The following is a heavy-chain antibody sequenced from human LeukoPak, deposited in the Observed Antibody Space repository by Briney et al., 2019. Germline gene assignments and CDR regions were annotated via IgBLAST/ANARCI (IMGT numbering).Heavy chain of an antibody. CDR2: INAGNGGT. CDR1: GYTFSRYV. Sequence: GASVKVCCKAAGYTFSRYVVHWVRQAPGQRPGWRGWINAGNGGTKYSQNFQGRVAITWARSAKTAYMDLSSLTSEDTALYYCVRDHCGDTCYPGGYWGQGTLVAVSS. J-gene: IGHJ4*02. V-gene: IGHV1-3*01. CDR3: VRDHCGDTCYPGGY. D-gene: IGHD2-21*01.